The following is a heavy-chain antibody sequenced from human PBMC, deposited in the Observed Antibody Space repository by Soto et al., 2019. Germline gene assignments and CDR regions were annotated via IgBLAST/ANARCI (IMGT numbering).Heavy chain of an antibody. CDR1: GFTFSSYS. J-gene: IGHJ1*01. V-gene: IGHV3-21*01. D-gene: IGHD6-13*01. Sequence: GGSLRLSCAASGFTFSSYSMNWVRQAPGKGLEWVSSISSSSSYTYYADSVKGRFTISRDNAKNSLYLQMNSLRAEDTAVYYCARAPWYYSSSYEYFQHWGQGTLVTVSS. CDR3: ARAPWYYSSSYEYFQH. CDR2: ISSSSSYT.